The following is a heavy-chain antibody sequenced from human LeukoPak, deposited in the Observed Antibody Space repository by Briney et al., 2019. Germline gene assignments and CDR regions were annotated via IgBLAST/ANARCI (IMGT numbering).Heavy chain of an antibody. CDR1: GFTFGSYA. CDR2: ISGSGGST. V-gene: IGHV3-23*01. Sequence: PGGSLRLSCAASGFTFGSYAMSWVRQAPGKGLEWVSAISGSGGSTYYADSVKGRFTISRDNSKNTLYLQMNSLRAEDTAVYYCAKVGYCSGGSCFTSGLFDYWGQGTLVTVSS. CDR3: AKVGYCSGGSCFTSGLFDY. J-gene: IGHJ4*02. D-gene: IGHD2-15*01.